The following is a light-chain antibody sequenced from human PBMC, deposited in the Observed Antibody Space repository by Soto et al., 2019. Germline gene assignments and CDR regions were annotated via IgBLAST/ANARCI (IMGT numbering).Light chain of an antibody. CDR3: MQGTQFPPYT. CDR1: QSLVHSDGYTY. J-gene: IGKJ2*01. CDR2: RVS. Sequence: IVMTQTPLSSPVTLGQPASISCRSSQSLVHSDGYTYLTWYQLKPGQPPRLLIYRVSNRFSGVPDRFSGSGAGTDFTLRISRVESEDVGVYFYMQGTQFPPYTFGQGTKLEI. V-gene: IGKV2-24*01.